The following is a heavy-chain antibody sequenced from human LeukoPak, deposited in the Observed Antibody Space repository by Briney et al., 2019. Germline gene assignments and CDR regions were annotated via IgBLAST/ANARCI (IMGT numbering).Heavy chain of an antibody. V-gene: IGHV4-34*01. CDR1: GGSFSSYY. CDR3: TRAPRKAWFDP. J-gene: IGHJ5*02. D-gene: IGHD1-14*01. CDR2: IYHSGDT. Sequence: SETLSLTCAVYGGSFSSYYWSWIRQPPGKGLEWIGEIYHSGDTNYNPSLKSRVTISVDTSKNQFSLKLSSVTAADTAVYYCTRAPRKAWFDPWGQGTLVTVSS.